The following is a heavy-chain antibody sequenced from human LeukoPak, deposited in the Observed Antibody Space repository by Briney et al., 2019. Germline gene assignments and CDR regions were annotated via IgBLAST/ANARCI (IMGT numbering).Heavy chain of an antibody. CDR2: IYYNGIT. D-gene: IGHD3-22*01. J-gene: IGHJ4*02. V-gene: IGHV4-39*01. CDR3: ARSDYYDYRQIDF. CDR1: GDSLSTSNYY. Sequence: SETLSLTYTVSGDSLSTSNYYWGWIRQSPGKGLEWLGSIYYNGITHYNPSLKRRVTIYVDTSRNQFSLHVFSVTAADTAVFYCARSDYYDYRQIDFWGQGTLVTVSS.